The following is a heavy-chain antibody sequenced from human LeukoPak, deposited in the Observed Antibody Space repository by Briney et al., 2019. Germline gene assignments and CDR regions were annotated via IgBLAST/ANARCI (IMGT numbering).Heavy chain of an antibody. CDR3: ARGRLRGPDAFDI. D-gene: IGHD3-10*01. V-gene: IGHV1-46*01. J-gene: IGHJ3*02. Sequence: GASVKISCKASGYTFTNYYIHWVRQAPGQGLEWVGIINPSGGSTSYAQKFQGRVTMTRDTSISTAYMELSRLRADDTAVYYCARGRLRGPDAFDIWGQGTMVTVSS. CDR2: INPSGGST. CDR1: GYTFTNYY.